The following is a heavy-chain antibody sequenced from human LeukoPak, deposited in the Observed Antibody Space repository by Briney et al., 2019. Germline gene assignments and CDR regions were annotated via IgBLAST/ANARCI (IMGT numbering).Heavy chain of an antibody. CDR1: GFTVSSNY. Sequence: GGSLRLSCAASGFTVSSNYMSWVRQAPGKGLEWVSVIYASDDTTYYADSVKGRFTISRDNSKNTVYLQMNSLRAEDTAMYYCARARYSSGSLGYWGQGTLVTVSS. CDR2: IYASDDTT. D-gene: IGHD6-19*01. J-gene: IGHJ4*02. CDR3: ARARYSSGSLGY. V-gene: IGHV3-66*01.